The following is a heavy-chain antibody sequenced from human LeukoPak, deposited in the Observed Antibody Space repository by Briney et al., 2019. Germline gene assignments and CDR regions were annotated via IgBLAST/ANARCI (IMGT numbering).Heavy chain of an antibody. D-gene: IGHD3-3*01. CDR2: INPNSGGT. CDR1: GYTFTGYY. V-gene: IGHV1-2*06. J-gene: IGHJ4*02. CDR3: ARGSDDFWSGYSPSY. Sequence: ASVKVSCKASGYTFTGYYMHWVRQAPGQGLEWMGRINPNSGGTNYAQKFQGRVTMTGDTSTSTAYMELSRLRSDDTAVYYCARGSDDFWSGYSPSYWGQGTLVTVSS.